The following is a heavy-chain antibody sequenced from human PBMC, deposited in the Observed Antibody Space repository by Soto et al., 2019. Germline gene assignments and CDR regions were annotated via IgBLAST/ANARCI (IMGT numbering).Heavy chain of an antibody. CDR1: CGSFSDYY. Sequence: SETLSLTCTIYCGSFSDYYWGWIRQPPGKGLEWIAEINHSGSTNYNPSFKSRVTISVDTSKNQFSLKLISVTAADTAVYYCARGLRASYGVRLSYYYYGMDVWGQGTTVTVSS. D-gene: IGHD3-10*01. V-gene: IGHV4-34*01. CDR3: ARGLRASYGVRLSYYYYGMDV. CDR2: INHSGST. J-gene: IGHJ6*02.